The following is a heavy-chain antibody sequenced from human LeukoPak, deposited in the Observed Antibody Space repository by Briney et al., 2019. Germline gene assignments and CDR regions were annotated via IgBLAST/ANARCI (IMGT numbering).Heavy chain of an antibody. J-gene: IGHJ4*02. CDR3: AKGVTMIVVVIDY. Sequence: GGSLRLSCAASGFTFSSYAMSWVRQAPGKGLEWVSAISGSGGSTYYADSVKGRFTISRDNSKNTLYLQMNSLRAGDTAVYYCAKGVTMIVVVIDYWGQGTLVTVSS. V-gene: IGHV3-23*01. CDR2: ISGSGGST. D-gene: IGHD3-22*01. CDR1: GFTFSSYA.